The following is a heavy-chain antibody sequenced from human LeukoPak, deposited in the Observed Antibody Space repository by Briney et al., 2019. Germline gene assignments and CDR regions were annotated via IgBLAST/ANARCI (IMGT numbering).Heavy chain of an antibody. CDR3: ARQTVNTIFGVVAYYYYYMDV. CDR1: GGSISSYY. J-gene: IGHJ6*03. V-gene: IGHV4-4*07. CDR2: IYTSGST. D-gene: IGHD3-3*01. Sequence: SETLSLTCTVSGGSISSYYWSWIRQPAGKGLEWIGRIYTSGSTNYNPSLKSRVTISVDTSKNQFSLKLSSVTAADTAVYYCARQTVNTIFGVVAYYYYYMDVWGKGTTVTVSS.